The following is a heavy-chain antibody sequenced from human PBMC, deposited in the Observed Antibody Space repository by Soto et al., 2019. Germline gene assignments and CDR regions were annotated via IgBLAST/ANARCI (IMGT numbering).Heavy chain of an antibody. J-gene: IGHJ6*03. CDR2: IIPILGIA. CDR1: GGTFSSYT. Sequence: ASVKVSCKASGGTFSSYTISWVRQAPGQGLEWMGRIIPILGIANYAQKFQGRVTITADKSTSTAYMELSSLRSEDTAVYYCAREAQYSGYDLFDYYYYYMDVWGKGTTVTVSS. CDR3: AREAQYSGYDLFDYYYYYMDV. D-gene: IGHD5-12*01. V-gene: IGHV1-69*04.